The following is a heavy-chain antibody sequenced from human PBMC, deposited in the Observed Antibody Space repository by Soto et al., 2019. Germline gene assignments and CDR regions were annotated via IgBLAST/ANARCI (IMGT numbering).Heavy chain of an antibody. J-gene: IGHJ4*02. D-gene: IGHD5-18*01. CDR3: AKDGDTAMAVYYFDY. V-gene: IGHV3-23*01. CDR1: GFTFTSHA. Sequence: PGGSLRLSCAASGFTFTSHAMTWLRQAPGKGLEWVSGITPGRDNTYYADSVKGRFTISRDNAKNTLYLQMNSLRAEDTAVYYCAKDGDTAMAVYYFDYWGQGTLVTVSS. CDR2: ITPGRDNT.